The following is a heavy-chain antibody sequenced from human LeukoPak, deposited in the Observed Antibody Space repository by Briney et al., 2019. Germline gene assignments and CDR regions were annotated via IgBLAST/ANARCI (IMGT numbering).Heavy chain of an antibody. CDR3: ARDSPVAVPAAGPRVDY. D-gene: IGHD2-2*01. CDR2: ISAYNGNT. J-gene: IGHJ4*02. V-gene: IGHV1-18*01. Sequence: GASVKVSCKASGYTFTSYGISWVRQAPGQGLEWMGWISAYNGNTNYAQKLKGRVTMTTDTSTSTAYMELRSLRSDDTAVYYCARDSPVAVPAAGPRVDYWGQGTLVTVSS. CDR1: GYTFTSYG.